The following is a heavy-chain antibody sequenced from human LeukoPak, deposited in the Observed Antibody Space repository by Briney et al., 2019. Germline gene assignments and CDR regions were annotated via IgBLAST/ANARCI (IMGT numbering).Heavy chain of an antibody. CDR3: AKDRGLRNQWLQLTHDY. CDR2: ISWNSGSI. J-gene: IGHJ4*02. Sequence: GGSLRLSCAASGFTFSDYSMMWVRLAPGKGLEWVTGISWNSGSIGYADSVKGRFIISRDNAKNSLYLQMNSLRAEDTALYYCAKDRGLRNQWLQLTHDYWGQGTLVSVSS. CDR1: GFTFSDYS. V-gene: IGHV3-9*01. D-gene: IGHD5-24*01.